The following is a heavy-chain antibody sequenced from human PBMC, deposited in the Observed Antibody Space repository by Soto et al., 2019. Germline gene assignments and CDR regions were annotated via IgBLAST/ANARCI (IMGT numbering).Heavy chain of an antibody. D-gene: IGHD6-19*01. Sequence: GGSLRLSCAASGFTFSSYAMSWVRQAPGKGLEWVSAISGSGGSTYYADPVKGRFTISRDNSKNTLYLQMNSLRAEDTAVYYCAKDQPPGYSSGWSTYYFDYWGQGTLVTVSS. V-gene: IGHV3-23*01. CDR1: GFTFSSYA. CDR3: AKDQPPGYSSGWSTYYFDY. CDR2: ISGSGGST. J-gene: IGHJ4*02.